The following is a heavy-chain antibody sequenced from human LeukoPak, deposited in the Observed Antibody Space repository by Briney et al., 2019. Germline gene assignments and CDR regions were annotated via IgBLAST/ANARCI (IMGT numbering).Heavy chain of an antibody. CDR1: GGTFSSYA. CDR3: AGEQGVYTDGGNLDY. CDR2: IIPIFGTA. Sequence: ASVKVSCKASGGTFSSYAISWVRQAPAQGLEWMGRIIPIFGTANYAQQFPGRVTITTDESTSTAYMELSSLRSEDTAVYYCAGEQGVYTDGGNLDYWGQGTLVTVSS. J-gene: IGHJ4*02. D-gene: IGHD4-23*01. V-gene: IGHV1-69*05.